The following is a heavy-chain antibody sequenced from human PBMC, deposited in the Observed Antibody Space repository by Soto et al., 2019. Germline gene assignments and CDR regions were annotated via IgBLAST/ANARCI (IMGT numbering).Heavy chain of an antibody. D-gene: IGHD1-26*01. CDR2: INSDGSIT. CDR1: GFTFSTYW. J-gene: IGHJ5*02. CDR3: ARVATGSYSWRES. Sequence: EVQLEESGGDLVQPGGSLRLSCAASGFTFSTYWMHWVRQAPGKGLVWVSRINSDGSITTYAESVKGRFTISRDNSKNTLDLQLNSLRVEDTDVYYCARVATGSYSWRESWGQGTLVTVSS. V-gene: IGHV3-74*03.